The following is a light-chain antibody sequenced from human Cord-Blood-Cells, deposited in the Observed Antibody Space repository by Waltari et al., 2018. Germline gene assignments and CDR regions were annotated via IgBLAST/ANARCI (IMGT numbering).Light chain of an antibody. Sequence: DIQMTQSPSTLSASVGDRVTLTCRASQSISSWLAWYQQKPGKAPKLLIYDASSLGSGVPSRCSGSGSGTEFTLTISSLQPDDFATYYCQQYNSYSWTFGQGTKVEIK. CDR3: QQYNSYSWT. J-gene: IGKJ1*01. CDR2: DAS. V-gene: IGKV1-5*01. CDR1: QSISSW.